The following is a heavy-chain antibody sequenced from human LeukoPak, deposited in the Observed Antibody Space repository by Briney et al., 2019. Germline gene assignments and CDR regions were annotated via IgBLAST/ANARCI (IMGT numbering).Heavy chain of an antibody. V-gene: IGHV4-38-2*02. CDR2: IYHSGST. D-gene: IGHD4-23*01. Sequence: PSETLSLTCTVSGYSISSGYYWGWIRQPPGKGLEWIGSIYHSGSTNYNPSLKSRVTISVDTSKNQSSLKLSSVTAADTAVYYCARGATGGYYYMDVWGKGTTVTISS. CDR1: GYSISSGYY. J-gene: IGHJ6*03. CDR3: ARGATGGYYYMDV.